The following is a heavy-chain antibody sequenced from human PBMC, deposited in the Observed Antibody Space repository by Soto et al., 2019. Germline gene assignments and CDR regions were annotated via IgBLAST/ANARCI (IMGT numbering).Heavy chain of an antibody. D-gene: IGHD3-3*01. CDR3: AKDLTIFGPVPFFDY. J-gene: IGHJ4*02. Sequence: LRLSCAASVFTFSNYAMNWVRQAPGKGLEWVSSIGTGGSTYYADSVKGRFTLSRDNSRNTVYLQMNSLRADDTAVYYCAKDLTIFGPVPFFDYWGQGTLVTVSS. CDR2: IGTGGST. V-gene: IGHV3-23*01. CDR1: VFTFSNYA.